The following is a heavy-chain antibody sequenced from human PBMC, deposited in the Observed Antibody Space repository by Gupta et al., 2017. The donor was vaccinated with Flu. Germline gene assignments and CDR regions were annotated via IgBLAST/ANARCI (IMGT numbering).Heavy chain of an antibody. D-gene: IGHD3-10*01. J-gene: IGHJ4*02. Sequence: EEQLVESGGGLVQPGGSLRLSCAASGFRFRRYWMDWVRQAPGKGLEWVANIAADDTVKNYADSVKGRFTISRDDAKDSLYLQMNSLRDEDTAIYYCARNRGWQQFDYWGQGALVTVSS. CDR2: IAADDTVK. CDR3: ARNRGWQQFDY. CDR1: GFRFRRYW. V-gene: IGHV3-7*01.